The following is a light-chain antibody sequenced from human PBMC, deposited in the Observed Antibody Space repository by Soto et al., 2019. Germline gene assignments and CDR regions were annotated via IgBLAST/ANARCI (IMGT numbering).Light chain of an antibody. CDR2: RAS. CDR1: QSINSN. V-gene: IGKV3-15*01. J-gene: IGKJ4*01. Sequence: IVMTQSPATLSVSPGERATLSCRASQSINSNLAWYQQKPGQAPRLLMFRASIRATGFPAGFSGSGSGTEFNITISSLQSEDSAIYYCQQYNNWPRATFGGGTKVEIK. CDR3: QQYNNWPRAT.